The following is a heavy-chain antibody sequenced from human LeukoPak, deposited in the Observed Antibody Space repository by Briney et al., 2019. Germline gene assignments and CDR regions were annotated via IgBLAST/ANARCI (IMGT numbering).Heavy chain of an antibody. D-gene: IGHD2-8*01. V-gene: IGHV3-30*02. J-gene: IGHJ4*02. CDR3: AKNGSVRVSGFFDY. Sequence: GGSLRLSCAASSFTFSGFGMHWVRQAPGKGLEWVAFIRYDGSNKYFADSVKGRFAISRDNSKNTLYLQMNSLRTEGTAVYYCAKNGSVRVSGFFDYWGQGTLVTVSS. CDR2: IRYDGSNK. CDR1: SFTFSGFG.